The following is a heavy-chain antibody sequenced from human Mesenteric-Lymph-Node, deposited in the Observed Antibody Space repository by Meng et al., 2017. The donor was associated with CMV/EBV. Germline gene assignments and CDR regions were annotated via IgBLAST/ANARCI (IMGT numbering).Heavy chain of an antibody. CDR1: GFTVSSNY. V-gene: IGHV3-66*02. D-gene: IGHD2-21*01. CDR3: ALQYCGGDCYSPYYYYGMDV. Sequence: GESLKISCAASGFTVSSNYMSWVRQAPGKGLEWVSVIYSGGSTYYADSVKGRFTISRDNSKNTLYLQMNSLRAEDTAVYYCALQYCGGDCYSPYYYYGMDVWGQGTTVTVSS. J-gene: IGHJ6*02. CDR2: IYSGGST.